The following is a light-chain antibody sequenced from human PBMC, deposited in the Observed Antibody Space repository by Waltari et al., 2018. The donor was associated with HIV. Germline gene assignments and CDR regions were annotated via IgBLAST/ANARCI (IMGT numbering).Light chain of an antibody. Sequence: DIQMTQSPSSLSASVGDRVTITCRASQDIFNYLAWYQQKPGKVPKLLIYAASTLQSGVQSRFSGSGSGPVFTLTISSLQPEDVAIYYCQRYNSAQWTFGQGTKVEIK. V-gene: IGKV1-27*01. CDR2: AAS. J-gene: IGKJ1*01. CDR3: QRYNSAQWT. CDR1: QDIFNY.